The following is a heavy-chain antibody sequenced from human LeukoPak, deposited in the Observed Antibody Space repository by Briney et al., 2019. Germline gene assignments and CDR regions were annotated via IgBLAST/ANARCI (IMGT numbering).Heavy chain of an antibody. J-gene: IGHJ4*02. CDR3: ARDRSYDFWSGYSTPDY. V-gene: IGHV3-7*01. Sequence: PGGSLRLSCAASGFTFSSYAMHWVRQAPGKGLEWVANIKQDGSEKYYVDSVKGRFTISRDNAKNSLYLQMNSLRADDTAVYYCARDRSYDFWSGYSTPDYWGQGTLVTVSS. D-gene: IGHD3-3*01. CDR1: GFTFSSYA. CDR2: IKQDGSEK.